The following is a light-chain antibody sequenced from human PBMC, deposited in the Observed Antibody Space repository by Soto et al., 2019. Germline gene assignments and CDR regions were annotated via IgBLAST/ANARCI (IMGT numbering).Light chain of an antibody. Sequence: EIVLTQSPGTLSLSPGERATLSCRASQSVTSSYLAWYQQKPGQAPRLLIYGASSRATGIPDRFSGSGSAPAFTLTISRLEPEDFAVYYYQHYCSSPLTFGGGTKVQIK. V-gene: IGKV3-20*01. J-gene: IGKJ4*01. CDR3: QHYCSSPLT. CDR2: GAS. CDR1: QSVTSSY.